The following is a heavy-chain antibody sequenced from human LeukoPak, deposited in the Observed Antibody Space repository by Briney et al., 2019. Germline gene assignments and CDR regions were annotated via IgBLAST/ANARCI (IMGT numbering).Heavy chain of an antibody. CDR3: AKGSYYDSSGSFYFDY. CDR2: VSGSGDNT. J-gene: IGHJ4*02. D-gene: IGHD3-22*01. V-gene: IGHV3-23*01. CDR1: GFTFSSYA. Sequence: GGSLRLSCAASGFTFSSYAMSWVRQAPGKGLEWVSGVSGSGDNTYYADSVKGRFTISRDNSKNTLYVQVNSLGTEDTAAYYCAKGSYYDSSGSFYFDYWGQGTLVTVS.